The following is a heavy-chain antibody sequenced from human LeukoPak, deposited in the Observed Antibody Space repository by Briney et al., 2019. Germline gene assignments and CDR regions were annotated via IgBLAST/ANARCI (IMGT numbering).Heavy chain of an antibody. J-gene: IGHJ5*02. Sequence: ASVKVSCKASGYTFISYDINWVRQATGQGLEWMGWMNPNSGNTGYAQKFQGRVTMTRNTSISTAYMELRSLRSDDTAVYYCARDQGPYYYDSSGSGFDPWGQGTLVTVSS. CDR2: MNPNSGNT. D-gene: IGHD3-22*01. CDR3: ARDQGPYYYDSSGSGFDP. CDR1: GYTFISYD. V-gene: IGHV1-8*01.